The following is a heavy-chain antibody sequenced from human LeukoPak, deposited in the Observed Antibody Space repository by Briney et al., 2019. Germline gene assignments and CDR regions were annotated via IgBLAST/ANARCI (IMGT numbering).Heavy chain of an antibody. CDR2: INSNSGGT. V-gene: IGHV1-2*02. D-gene: IGHD2-2*01. J-gene: IGHJ4*02. CDR3: ARRGYCSSTSCYDFDY. Sequence: ASVKVSCKASGYTFTDYYMHWVRQAPGQGLEWMGWINSNSGGTNYAQKFQGRVTMTRDTSISTAYMELSSLRSDDTAVYYCARRGYCSSTSCYDFDYWGQGTLVTVSS. CDR1: GYTFTDYY.